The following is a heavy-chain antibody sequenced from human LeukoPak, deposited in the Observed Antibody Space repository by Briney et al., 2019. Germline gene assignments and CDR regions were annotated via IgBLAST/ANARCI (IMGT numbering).Heavy chain of an antibody. CDR1: GYTFTGYY. CDR2: INPNSGGT. V-gene: IGHV1-2*02. Sequence: GASVKVSCKAPGYTFTGYYLHWVRQAPGQGLEWVGWINPNSGGTNYAQKFQGRVTMTRDTSISTAYMELSSLRSDDTAVYYCARESSFGYWGQGTLVTVSS. D-gene: IGHD2/OR15-2a*01. J-gene: IGHJ4*02. CDR3: ARESSFGY.